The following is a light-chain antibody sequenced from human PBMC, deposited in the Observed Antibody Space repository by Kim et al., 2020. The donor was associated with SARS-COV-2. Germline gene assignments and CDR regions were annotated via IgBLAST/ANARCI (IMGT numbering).Light chain of an antibody. Sequence: SASVGDRVNITCQASQDISNYLNWYQQKPRKAPKLLIYDASNLETGVPSRFSGSGSGTDFTFTISSLQPEDIATYYCQQYDNLPYTIGQGTKLEI. J-gene: IGKJ2*01. CDR2: DAS. CDR3: QQYDNLPYT. CDR1: QDISNY. V-gene: IGKV1-33*01.